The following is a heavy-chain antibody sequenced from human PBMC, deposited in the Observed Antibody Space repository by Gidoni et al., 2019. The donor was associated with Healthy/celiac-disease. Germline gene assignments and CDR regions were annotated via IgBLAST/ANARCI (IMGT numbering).Heavy chain of an antibody. D-gene: IGHD3-16*02. CDR2: ISAYNGNT. V-gene: IGHV1-18*01. J-gene: IGHJ3*02. CDR3: ARDREYVWGSYRFDAFDI. Sequence: QVQLVQSGAEVKKPGASVKVSCKASGYTFTSYGNSWVRQAPGQGLECMGWISAYNGNTNYAQKLQGRVTMTTETSTSTAYMELRSLRSDDTAVYYCARDREYVWGSYRFDAFDIWGQGTMVTVSS. CDR1: GYTFTSYG.